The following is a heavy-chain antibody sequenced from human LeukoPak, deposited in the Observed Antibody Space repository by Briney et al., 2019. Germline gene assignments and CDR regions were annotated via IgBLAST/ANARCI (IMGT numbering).Heavy chain of an antibody. CDR1: GYTFTSYG. V-gene: IGHV1-18*01. Sequence: ASVKVSCKASGYTFTSYGISWARQAPGQGLEWMGWISAYNGNTNYAQKLQGRVTITTDESTSTAYMELSSLRSEDTAVYYCAREGHINYYDSSGIFDYWGQGTLVTVSS. CDR3: AREGHINYYDSSGIFDY. J-gene: IGHJ4*02. D-gene: IGHD3-22*01. CDR2: ISAYNGNT.